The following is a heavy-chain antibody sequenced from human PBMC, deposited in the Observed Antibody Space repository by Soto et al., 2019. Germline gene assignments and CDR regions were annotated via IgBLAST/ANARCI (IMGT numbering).Heavy chain of an antibody. Sequence: EASVKVSCKASGGTFSSYAISWVRQAPGQGLEWMGGIIPIFGTANYAQKFQGRVTITADESTSTAYMELSSLRSEDTAVYYCARVDCSSTSCYGYYYYYGMDVWGQGTTVTVSS. J-gene: IGHJ6*02. V-gene: IGHV1-69*13. CDR1: GGTFSSYA. D-gene: IGHD2-2*01. CDR2: IIPIFGTA. CDR3: ARVDCSSTSCYGYYYYYGMDV.